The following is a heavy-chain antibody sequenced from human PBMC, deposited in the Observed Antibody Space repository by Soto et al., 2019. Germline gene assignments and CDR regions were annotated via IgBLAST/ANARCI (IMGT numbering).Heavy chain of an antibody. CDR3: ASRLFTFGGVIVTSVLDAFDI. CDR1: GGSISSSSYY. D-gene: IGHD3-16*02. V-gene: IGHV4-39*01. CDR2: IYYSGST. J-gene: IGHJ3*02. Sequence: SETLSLTCTVSGGSISSSSYYWGWIRQPPGKGLEWIGSIYYSGSTYYNPSLKSRVTISVDTSKSQFSLKLSSVTAADTAVHYCASRLFTFGGVIVTSVLDAFDIWGQGTMVTVSS.